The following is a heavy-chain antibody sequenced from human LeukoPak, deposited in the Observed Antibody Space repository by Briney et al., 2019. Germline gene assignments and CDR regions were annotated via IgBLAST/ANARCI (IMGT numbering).Heavy chain of an antibody. CDR1: XVTFXXYS. J-gene: IGHJ5*02. CDR3: ARGGYSGYDYAWFDP. V-gene: IGHV3-21*01. D-gene: IGHD5-12*01. CDR2: FSSSITYI. Sequence: AXRLSXXXXXVTFXXYSMKWVRQAPGKGLEGGSAFSSSITYIYYADSMKVRFTISRDNAKNSLYLQMNSLRAEDTAVYYCARGGYSGYDYAWFDPWGQGTLVTVSS.